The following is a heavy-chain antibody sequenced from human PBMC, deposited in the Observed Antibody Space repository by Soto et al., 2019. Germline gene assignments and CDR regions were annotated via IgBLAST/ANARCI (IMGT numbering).Heavy chain of an antibody. CDR3: ARDWYFYGSGSPNHMDV. V-gene: IGHV1-18*01. J-gene: IGHJ6*03. CDR1: GYTFSNYG. CDR2: ISAHNGNS. Sequence: QVQLVQPGDEMRKPGASVKVSCQASGYTFSNYGITWVRQAPGQGLEWMGWISAHNGNSKYAQSLQGRLTLTTDTSTSTAYMELRSLRSDDTAVYYCARDWYFYGSGSPNHMDVWGKGTTVSVSS. D-gene: IGHD3-10*01.